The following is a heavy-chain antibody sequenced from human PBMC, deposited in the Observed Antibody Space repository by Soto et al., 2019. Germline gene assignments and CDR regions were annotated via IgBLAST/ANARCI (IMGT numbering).Heavy chain of an antibody. J-gene: IGHJ5*02. D-gene: IGHD6-13*01. CDR2: VYTNGAT. CDR3: AREAAETVGDGYWCDP. Sequence: SETLSLTCTVSGDSLSGYYWIWIRQPAGKGLEWIGRVYTNGATNYNPSLTSRVTVSVDTSRNQFSLKLRFVTAADTAVYYCAREAAETVGDGYWCDPWGQGTQVTVSS. CDR1: GDSLSGYY. V-gene: IGHV4-4*07.